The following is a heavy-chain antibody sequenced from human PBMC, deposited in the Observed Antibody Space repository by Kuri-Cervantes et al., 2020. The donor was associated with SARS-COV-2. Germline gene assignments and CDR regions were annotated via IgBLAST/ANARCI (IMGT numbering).Heavy chain of an antibody. V-gene: IGHV4-59*01. Sequence: SQTLSLTCAVYGGSFSGYYWSWIRQPPGKGLEWIGYFYYSGITNYNPSLKNRVTMSVDTSKNQFSLNLSSVTAADTAVYYCARDNILFSGSGFDYWGQGTLVTVSS. CDR3: ARDNILFSGSGFDY. J-gene: IGHJ4*02. CDR1: GGSFSGYY. D-gene: IGHD1-26*01. CDR2: FYYSGIT.